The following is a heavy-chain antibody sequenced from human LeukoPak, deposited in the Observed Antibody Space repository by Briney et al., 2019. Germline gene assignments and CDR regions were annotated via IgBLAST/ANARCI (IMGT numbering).Heavy chain of an antibody. J-gene: IGHJ2*01. V-gene: IGHV4-4*09. CDR2: IYATGTT. D-gene: IGHD3-3*01. Sequence: SETLSLTCTVPGGSISSYYWSWIRQPPRKGLEWGGYIYATGTTDYTPSLKSRVTISVDTSTNQLSLNLSSVTAANTAVYYCARRGTIFGPESLWGRGTLVTASS. CDR1: GGSISSYY. CDR3: ARRGTIFGPESL.